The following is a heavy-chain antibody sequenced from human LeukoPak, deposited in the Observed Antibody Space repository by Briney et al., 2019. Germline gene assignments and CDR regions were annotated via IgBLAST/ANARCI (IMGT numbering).Heavy chain of an antibody. V-gene: IGHV3-23*01. CDR1: GFTFSSDA. CDR2: ISGSGGST. J-gene: IGHJ5*02. CDR3: AKNVALYSGNYYGS. Sequence: PPGGSLRLSCAASGFTFSSDAMSWVRQAPGKGLEWVSGISGSGGSTYYADSVKGRFTIFRDNSKNTLYLQMNSLRAEDTAVYYCAKNVALYSGNYYGSWGQGTLATVSS. D-gene: IGHD1-26*01.